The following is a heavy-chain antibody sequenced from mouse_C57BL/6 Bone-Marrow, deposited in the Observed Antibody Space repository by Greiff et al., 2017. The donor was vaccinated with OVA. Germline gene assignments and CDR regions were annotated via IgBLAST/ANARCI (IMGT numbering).Heavy chain of an antibody. CDR2: INPSNGGT. J-gene: IGHJ3*01. CDR1: GYTFTSYW. Sequence: VQLQQPGTELVKPGASVKLSCKASGYTFTSYWMHWVKQRPGQGLEWIGNINPSNGGTTYNEKFKSKATLTVDKSSSTAYMQLSSLTSEDSAVYYCARTSYYGSPWFAYWGQGTLVTVSA. CDR3: ARTSYYGSPWFAY. D-gene: IGHD1-1*01. V-gene: IGHV1-53*01.